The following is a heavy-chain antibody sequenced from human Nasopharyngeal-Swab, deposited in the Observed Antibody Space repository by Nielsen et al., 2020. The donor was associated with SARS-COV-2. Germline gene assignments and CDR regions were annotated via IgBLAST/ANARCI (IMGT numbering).Heavy chain of an antibody. V-gene: IGHV4-30-4*01. J-gene: IGHJ6*02. CDR2: IYYSGST. CDR3: ARDSGVAGTKYYYYGMDV. Sequence: WMRQPPGKGLEGIGYIYYSGSTYYNPSLKSRVTISVATSKNQFSLKLSSVTAADTAVYYCARDSGVAGTKYYYYGMDVWGQGTTVTVSS. D-gene: IGHD6-19*01.